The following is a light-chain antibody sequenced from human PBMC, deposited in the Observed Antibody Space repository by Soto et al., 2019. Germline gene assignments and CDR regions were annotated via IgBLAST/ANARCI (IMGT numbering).Light chain of an antibody. CDR1: QSISTW. V-gene: IGKV1-5*03. CDR2: EAS. Sequence: EIQMTQSPSTLSASVGDRVTITCRASQSISTWLAWYQQKPGKAPKLLIYEASSLGSGVPSRFSGSGSGTEFTLTISSLQPDDVATYYCQQYNSYWTFGQGTKLEIK. J-gene: IGKJ1*01. CDR3: QQYNSYWT.